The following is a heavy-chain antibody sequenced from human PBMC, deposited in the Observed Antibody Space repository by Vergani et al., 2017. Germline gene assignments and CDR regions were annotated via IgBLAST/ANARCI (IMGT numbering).Heavy chain of an antibody. CDR3: AKDGGAYCGGDCYSTYFDY. V-gene: IGHV3-43*01. J-gene: IGHJ4*02. CDR1: GFTFSSYS. D-gene: IGHD2-21*02. Sequence: DVQLVESGGDLVQPGGSLRLSCAASGFTFSSYSMNWVRQAPGKGLEWVSLISWDGGSTYYADSVKGRFTISRDNSKNSLYLQMNSLRTEDTALYYCAKDGGAYCGGDCYSTYFDYWGQGTLVTVSS. CDR2: ISWDGGST.